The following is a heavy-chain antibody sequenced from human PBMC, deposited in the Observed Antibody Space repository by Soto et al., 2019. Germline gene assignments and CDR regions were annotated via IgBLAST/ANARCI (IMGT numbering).Heavy chain of an antibody. V-gene: IGHV3-74*01. CDR3: TTGFEY. J-gene: IGHJ4*02. CDR1: GFTFTNYW. CDR2: IDGVGAGT. Sequence: EVQLVQSGGGSVQPGGSLRLSCAASGFTFTNYWMHWVRQGPGKGLVWVSRIDGVGAGTSYSDSVRGRFTISRDNADNMLYLQMNSLRAEDTTVYHCTTGFEYLCQGTLVSGSS.